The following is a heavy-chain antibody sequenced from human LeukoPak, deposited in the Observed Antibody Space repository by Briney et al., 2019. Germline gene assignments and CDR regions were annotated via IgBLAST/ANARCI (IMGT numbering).Heavy chain of an antibody. Sequence: SETLSLTCTVSGYSISSGYYWGWIRQPPGKGLEWIGEINHSGSTNYNPSLKSRVTISVDTSKNQFSLKLSSVTAADTAVYYCARFSPPRGLSVGYALDYWGQGTLVTVSS. CDR3: ARFSPPRGLSVGYALDY. V-gene: IGHV4-38-2*02. J-gene: IGHJ4*02. CDR2: INHSGST. CDR1: GYSISSGYY. D-gene: IGHD3-16*01.